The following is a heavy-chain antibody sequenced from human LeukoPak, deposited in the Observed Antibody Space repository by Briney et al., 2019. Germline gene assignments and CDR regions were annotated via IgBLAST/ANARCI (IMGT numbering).Heavy chain of an antibody. V-gene: IGHV3-74*01. J-gene: IGHJ4*02. CDR1: GFTLSSSW. D-gene: IGHD4-17*01. Sequence: GGSLRLSCAASGFTLSSSWMHWVRQAPGKGLVWVSRTNRDGSSTSYADSVKGRFTISRDNAKNTLYLQMNSLRAEDTAVYYCAREGDYGDYFDYWGQGTLVTVSS. CDR2: TNRDGSST. CDR3: AREGDYGDYFDY.